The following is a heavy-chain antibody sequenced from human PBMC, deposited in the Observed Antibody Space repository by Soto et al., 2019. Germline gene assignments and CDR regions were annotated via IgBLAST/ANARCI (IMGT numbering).Heavy chain of an antibody. J-gene: IGHJ6*02. V-gene: IGHV3-23*01. CDR3: AKDPYYYDTSEMDV. CDR1: GFTFSSYA. D-gene: IGHD3-22*01. Sequence: GSLRLSCAASGFTFSSYAMSWVRQAPGKGLEWVSAIGGSGGSTYYADSVKGRFTISRDNSKNTLFLQMNSLRAEDTAVYYCAKDPYYYDTSEMDVWGQGTTVTVSS. CDR2: IGGSGGST.